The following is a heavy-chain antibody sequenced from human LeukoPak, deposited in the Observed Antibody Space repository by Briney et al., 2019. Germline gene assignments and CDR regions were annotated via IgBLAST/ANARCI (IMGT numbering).Heavy chain of an antibody. D-gene: IGHD5-18*01. CDR2: ISGSGGST. CDR3: AKRTHVDTAMVFEYYFDY. J-gene: IGHJ4*02. Sequence: PGGSLRLSCAASGFTFSSYAMSWVRQAPGKGLEWVSAISGSGGSTYYADSVKGRFTISRDNSKTTLYLQMNSLRAEETAVYYCAKRTHVDTAMVFEYYFDYWGQGTLVTVSS. V-gene: IGHV3-23*01. CDR1: GFTFSSYA.